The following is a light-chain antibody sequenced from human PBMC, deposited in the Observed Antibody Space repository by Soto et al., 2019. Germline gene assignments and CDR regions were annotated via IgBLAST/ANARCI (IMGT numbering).Light chain of an antibody. V-gene: IGLV2-14*01. CDR2: DVS. Sequence: QSALTQPASVSWSPGQSITISCTGTSSDVGGYNYVSWYQQHSGKAPKLMIYDVSNRPSGVSNRFSGSKSGNTASLTISGLQDEDEADYYCGSYASSSTLYVVGTGTKVTVL. CDR1: SSDVGGYNY. CDR3: GSYASSSTLYV. J-gene: IGLJ1*01.